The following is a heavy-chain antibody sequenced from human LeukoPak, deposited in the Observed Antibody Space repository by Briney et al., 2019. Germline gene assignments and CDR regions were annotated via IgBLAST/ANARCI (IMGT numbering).Heavy chain of an antibody. Sequence: GGSLRLSCAASGFTFSSYSMNWVRQAPGKGLEWVSSISSSSSYIYYADSVKGRLTISRDNAKNSLYLQMNSLRAEDTAVYYCARDAAYCSGGSCYFGYWGQGTLVTVSS. CDR2: ISSSSSYI. J-gene: IGHJ4*02. V-gene: IGHV3-21*01. D-gene: IGHD2-15*01. CDR3: ARDAAYCSGGSCYFGY. CDR1: GFTFSSYS.